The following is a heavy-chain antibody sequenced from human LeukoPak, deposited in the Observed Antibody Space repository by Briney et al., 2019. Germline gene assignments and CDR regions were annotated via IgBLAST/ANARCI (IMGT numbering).Heavy chain of an antibody. Sequence: PGGSLRLSCAASGFTFSDHYMDWVRQAPGKGLEWVGRTRNKANSYTTEYAASVKGRFTISRDDSKNSLYLQMNSLKTEDTAVYYCARGGYYGSGRYYFDSWGQGTLVTVSS. CDR3: ARGGYYGSGRYYFDS. D-gene: IGHD3-3*01. CDR2: TRNKANSYTT. CDR1: GFTFSDHY. V-gene: IGHV3-72*01. J-gene: IGHJ4*02.